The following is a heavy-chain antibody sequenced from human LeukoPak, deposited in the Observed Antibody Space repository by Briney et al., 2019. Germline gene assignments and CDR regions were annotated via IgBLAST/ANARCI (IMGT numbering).Heavy chain of an antibody. D-gene: IGHD6-19*01. Sequence: ASVKVSCKVSGYTLNKLSMHWVRRAPGKGLEWMGGFDPEDGETIYAQKFQGRVTMTEDTSTDTAYMELTSLRSEDTAVYYCAKEKQWLVWNDAFDIWGQGTMVTVSS. CDR3: AKEKQWLVWNDAFDI. V-gene: IGHV1-24*01. CDR1: GYTLNKLS. CDR2: FDPEDGET. J-gene: IGHJ3*02.